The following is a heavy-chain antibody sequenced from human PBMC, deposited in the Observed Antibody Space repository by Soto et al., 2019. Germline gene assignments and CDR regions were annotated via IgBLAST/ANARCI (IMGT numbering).Heavy chain of an antibody. V-gene: IGHV1-3*01. CDR3: AGGAPMVGGCFDP. Sequence: VQLVQSGAEVKRPGASVKGSCKASEYTFTSYAIPRVRQAPGQRVEWMGWINAGNGNTKYSQRSQGRVTITRDRYASTDYMELSRLRSEDTAGYYCAGGAPMVGGCFDPLGQGTLVTLPS. CDR1: EYTFTSYA. D-gene: IGHD3-10*02. CDR2: INAGNGNT. J-gene: IGHJ5*01.